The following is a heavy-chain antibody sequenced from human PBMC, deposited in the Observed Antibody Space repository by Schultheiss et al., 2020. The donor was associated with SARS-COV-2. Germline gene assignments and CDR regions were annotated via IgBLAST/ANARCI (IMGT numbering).Heavy chain of an antibody. CDR3: ARSKSAGNFDY. Sequence: SGPTLVKPTQTLTLTCTFSGFSLTTSGMRVNWIRQPPGKALEWLAHIDWVDNKFYTTSLKTRLTISKDTSKNQVVLTMTNMDPVDTATYYCARSKSAGNFDYWGQGTLVTVSS. CDR1: GFSLTTSGMR. CDR2: IDWVDNK. V-gene: IGHV2-70*04. D-gene: IGHD1-26*01. J-gene: IGHJ4*02.